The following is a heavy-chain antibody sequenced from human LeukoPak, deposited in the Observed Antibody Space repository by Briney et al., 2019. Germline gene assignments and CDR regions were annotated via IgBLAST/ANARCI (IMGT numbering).Heavy chain of an antibody. Sequence: PGGSLRLSCAASGFTFSDSHMTWIRQAPGKGLEWVSYISSSSTYTTYADSVRGRFAISRDNAKNSLYLQMNSLRAEDTAVYYCARMSGESWYLGFDYWGQGTLVTVSS. CDR3: ARMSGESWYLGFDY. CDR1: GFTFSDSH. D-gene: IGHD6-13*01. CDR2: ISSSSTYT. J-gene: IGHJ4*02. V-gene: IGHV3-11*03.